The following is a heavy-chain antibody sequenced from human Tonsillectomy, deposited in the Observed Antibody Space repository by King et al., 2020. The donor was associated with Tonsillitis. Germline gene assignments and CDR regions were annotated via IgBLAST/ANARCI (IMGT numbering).Heavy chain of an antibody. J-gene: IGHJ4*02. Sequence: VQLVESGGGLVQPGGSLRLSCAASGFTFSSYAMSWVRQAPGKGLEWVSGISGSGGSTYSADPVKGRFTISRDNSKNTLYLQMNSLRAEDTAVYYCATRTAYDFWSGSYFDSWGQGALVSVSS. V-gene: IGHV3-23*04. CDR3: ATRTAYDFWSGSYFDS. CDR2: ISGSGGST. D-gene: IGHD3-3*01. CDR1: GFTFSSYA.